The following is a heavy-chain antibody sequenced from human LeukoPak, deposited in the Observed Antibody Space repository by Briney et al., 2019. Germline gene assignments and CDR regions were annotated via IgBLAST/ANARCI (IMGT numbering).Heavy chain of an antibody. J-gene: IGHJ4*02. CDR2: IYYSGST. D-gene: IGHD4-17*01. V-gene: IGHV4-31*03. Sequence: PSQTLSLTCTVSGGSISSGGYYWSWIRQHPGKGLEWIGYIYYSGSTYYNPSLKSRVTISVDTSKNQFSLKLNSVTAADTAVYYCARVPGGLREFDYWGQGTLVTVSS. CDR3: ARVPGGLREFDY. CDR1: GGSISSGGYY.